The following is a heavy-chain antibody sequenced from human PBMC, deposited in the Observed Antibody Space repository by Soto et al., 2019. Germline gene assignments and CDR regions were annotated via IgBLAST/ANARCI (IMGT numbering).Heavy chain of an antibody. CDR3: ASMVRGVIIRDYYYYGMDV. J-gene: IGHJ6*02. CDR2: IIPILGIA. D-gene: IGHD3-10*01. Sequence: QVQLVQSGAEVKKPGSSVKVSCKASGGTFSSYTISWVRQAPGQGLEWMGRIIPILGIANYAQKFQGRVTITADKSTSTAYMGLSSLRSEDTAVYYCASMVRGVIIRDYYYYGMDVWGQGTTVTVSS. CDR1: GGTFSSYT. V-gene: IGHV1-69*02.